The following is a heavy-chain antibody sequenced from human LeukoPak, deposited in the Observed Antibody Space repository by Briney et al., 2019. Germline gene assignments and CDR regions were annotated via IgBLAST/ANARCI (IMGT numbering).Heavy chain of an antibody. Sequence: ASVKVSCKASGYTFTSYDINWVRQATGQGLEWMGWMNPNSGNTGYAQKFQGKVTMTRNTSISTAYMELSSLRSEDTAVYYCARGATAVAFLDYWGQGTLVTVSS. CDR3: ARGATAVAFLDY. V-gene: IGHV1-8*01. CDR1: GYTFTSYD. D-gene: IGHD6-19*01. J-gene: IGHJ4*02. CDR2: MNPNSGNT.